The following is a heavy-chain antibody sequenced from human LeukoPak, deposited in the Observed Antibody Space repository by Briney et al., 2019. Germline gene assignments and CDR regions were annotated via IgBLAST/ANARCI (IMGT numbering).Heavy chain of an antibody. CDR1: GFTFSSYG. CDR2: IWYDGGNK. J-gene: IGHJ5*02. V-gene: IGHV3-33*01. D-gene: IGHD1-26*01. CDR3: ARTEIVAATSDA. Sequence: GGSLRLPRAASGFTFSSYGMHWVRQAPGKGLEWVAVIWYDGGNKYYAEPVKGRFTISRDDSKNTLFLQMNSLRAEGTAVYYCARTEIVAATSDAWGQGTLVTVSS.